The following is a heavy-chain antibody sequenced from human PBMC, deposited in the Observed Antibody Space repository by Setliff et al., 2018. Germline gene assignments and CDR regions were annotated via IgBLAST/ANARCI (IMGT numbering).Heavy chain of an antibody. CDR3: LLPCTSGWHNWADP. D-gene: IGHD6-19*01. CDR1: GFTFSGAE. CDR2: IRSKADRYAT. J-gene: IGHJ5*02. V-gene: IGHV3-73*01. Sequence: GESLKISCAASGFTFSGAEIHWVRQASGKGLEGVGRIRSKADRYATDYGASAKGRFIISRDDSKKTAYLQMSSLRAEDTAMYYCLLPCTSGWHNWADPWGQGTLVTVSS.